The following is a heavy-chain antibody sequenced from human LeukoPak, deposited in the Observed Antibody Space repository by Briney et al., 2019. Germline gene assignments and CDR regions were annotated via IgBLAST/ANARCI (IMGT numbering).Heavy chain of an antibody. V-gene: IGHV3-30*02. D-gene: IGHD3-16*01. CDR1: TFTFRRYG. Sequence: GGSLRLSCGTSTFTFRRYGMHWVRQAPGQGLEWVAFIRFDGDYKYYADSVKGRFTISRDNAKNSLYLQMNSLRAEDTAVYYCARPLFLSRGWGYFDYWGQGTLVTVSS. J-gene: IGHJ4*02. CDR2: IRFDGDYK. CDR3: ARPLFLSRGWGYFDY.